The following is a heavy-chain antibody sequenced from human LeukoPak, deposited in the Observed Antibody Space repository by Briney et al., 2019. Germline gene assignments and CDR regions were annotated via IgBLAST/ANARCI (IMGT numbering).Heavy chain of an antibody. J-gene: IGHJ5*02. CDR1: SGSISSYY. D-gene: IGHD6-19*01. CDR2: IFYSGST. CDR3: ARHQYTSGWYGWFDP. Sequence: PSETLSLTCTDSSGSISSYYWSWIRQPPGKGLEWIGYIFYSGSTNYNPSLKSRVTILVDTSNNQLSLKLSSVTAADTAVYYCARHQYTSGWYGWFDPWGQGTLVTVSS. V-gene: IGHV4-59*08.